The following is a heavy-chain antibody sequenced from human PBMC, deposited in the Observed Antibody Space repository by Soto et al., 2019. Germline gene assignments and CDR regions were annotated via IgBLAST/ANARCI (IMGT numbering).Heavy chain of an antibody. V-gene: IGHV1-18*01. CDR3: ARPRGYSSSWYYYYGMDV. Sequence: VEVCCKASGYTFNSYGMSWVRQEPEQGLEWMGWISAYNGNTNYAQKLQGRVTMTTDTSTSTAYMELRSLRSDDTAVYYCARPRGYSSSWYYYYGMDVWGQGTTVTVSS. J-gene: IGHJ6*02. CDR1: GYTFNSYG. D-gene: IGHD6-13*01. CDR2: ISAYNGNT.